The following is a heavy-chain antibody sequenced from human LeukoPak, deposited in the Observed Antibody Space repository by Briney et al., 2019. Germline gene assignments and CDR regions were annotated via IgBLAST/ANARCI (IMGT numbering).Heavy chain of an antibody. CDR2: ISSSSSYI. D-gene: IGHD5-24*01. CDR3: ARGRWAFDI. J-gene: IGHJ3*02. V-gene: IGHV3-21*01. Sequence: GGSLRLFCAASGFTFKTYTMHWVRQAPGMGLEWVSSISSSSSYIFYADSVKGRFTISRDNAKNSLYLQMNSLRAEDTAVYYCARGRWAFDIWGQGTMVTVSA. CDR1: GFTFKTYT.